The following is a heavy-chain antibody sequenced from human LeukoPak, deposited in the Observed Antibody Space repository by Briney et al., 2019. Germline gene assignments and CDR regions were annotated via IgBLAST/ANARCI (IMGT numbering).Heavy chain of an antibody. CDR3: ASIGDYGGY. CDR2: INHSGST. J-gene: IGHJ4*02. Sequence: KPSETLSLTCAVCGGSFSGYYWSWIRQPPGKGLEWIGEINHSGSTNYNPSLKSRVTISVDTSKNQFSLKLSSVTAADTAVYYCASIGDYGGYWGQGTPVTVSS. V-gene: IGHV4-34*01. D-gene: IGHD4-17*01. CDR1: GGSFSGYY.